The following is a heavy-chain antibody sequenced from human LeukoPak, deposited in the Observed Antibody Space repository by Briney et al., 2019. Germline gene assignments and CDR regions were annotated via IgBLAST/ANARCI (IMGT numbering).Heavy chain of an antibody. CDR1: GGTFKNYA. CDR3: AXXXXGXYYHXYMDV. D-gene: IGHD3-16*01. V-gene: IGHV1-69*13. J-gene: IGHJ6*03. CDR2: IIPIFGTA. Sequence: WASVKVSCKASGGTFKNYAFTWVRQAPRQGLERMGGIIPIFGTADYAQKFQGRVTITADEVRSTVYMDLSSLRSEDTAVYYCAXXXXGXYYHXYMDVWXKGTTVTVSS.